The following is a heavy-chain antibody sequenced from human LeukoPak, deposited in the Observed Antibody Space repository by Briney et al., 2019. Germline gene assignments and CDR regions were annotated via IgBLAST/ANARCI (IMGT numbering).Heavy chain of an antibody. CDR2: IYQGGST. CDR1: TFTVASNY. J-gene: IGHJ4*02. CDR3: ARVRDVYNHVFEN. Sequence: GGSLRLSCAVSTFTVASNYMSWVRQTPGKGLVWVSDIYQGGSTYYSDSAKGRFTVSRDISKNTLHLQMNNLRVDDTAVYYCARVRDVYNHVFENCGQGTLVTVS. D-gene: IGHD5-24*01. V-gene: IGHV3-53*01.